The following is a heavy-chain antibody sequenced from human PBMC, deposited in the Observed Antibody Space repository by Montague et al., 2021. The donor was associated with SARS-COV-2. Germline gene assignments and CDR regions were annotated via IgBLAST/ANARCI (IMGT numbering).Heavy chain of an antibody. CDR3: ARHNDGYNSWYYFDY. D-gene: IGHD5-24*01. CDR1: GGSISSTNYY. Sequence: SETLSLTCTVSGGSISSTNYYWGLIRQPPGKGLEWIGSINYRGTTHYNPSLKSRVTMSVDTSKSLFSLELSSVTAADTAIYYCARHNDGYNSWYYFDYWGQGTLVTVSS. CDR2: INYRGTT. V-gene: IGHV4-39*01. J-gene: IGHJ4*02.